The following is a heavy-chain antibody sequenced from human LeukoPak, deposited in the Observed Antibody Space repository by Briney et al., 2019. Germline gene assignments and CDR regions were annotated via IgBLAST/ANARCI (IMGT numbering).Heavy chain of an antibody. D-gene: IGHD3-10*01. J-gene: IGHJ6*02. V-gene: IGHV4-34*01. Sequence: SETLSLTCAVYGGSFSGYYWSWIRQPPGKGLEWIGEINHSGSTNYNPSLKSRVTISVDTSKNQFSLKLSSVTAADTAVYYCARIRYYYGSGSYYNAYGMDVRGQGTTVTVSS. CDR2: INHSGST. CDR3: ARIRYYYGSGSYYNAYGMDV. CDR1: GGSFSGYY.